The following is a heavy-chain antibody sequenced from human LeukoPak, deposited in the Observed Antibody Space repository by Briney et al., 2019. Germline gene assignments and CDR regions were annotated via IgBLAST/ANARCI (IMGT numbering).Heavy chain of an antibody. CDR2: ISAYNGNT. D-gene: IGHD3-9*01. CDR3: ARGHDILTGAPRVGYY. CDR1: GYTFTSYG. V-gene: IGHV1-18*01. J-gene: IGHJ4*02. Sequence: ASVKVSRKASGYTFTSYGISWVRQAPGQGLEWMGWISAYNGNTNYAQKLQGRVTMTTDTSTSTAYMELRSLRSDDTAVYYCARGHDILTGAPRVGYYWGQGTLVTVSS.